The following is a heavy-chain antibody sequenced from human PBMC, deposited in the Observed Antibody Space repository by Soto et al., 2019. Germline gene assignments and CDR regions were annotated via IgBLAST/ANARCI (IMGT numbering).Heavy chain of an antibody. CDR3: ARQQSSEHVVGFDD. CDR1: GFSLSTSGVG. J-gene: IGHJ4*02. CDR2: IYWDDDK. Sequence: QITLKESGPTLVKPTQTLTLTCTFSGFSLSTSGVGVGWIRQPPGKALEWLALIYWDDDKRYSPSLKSRLTITKDTYKNQVVLTMTNMDPVDTATYYCARQQSSEHVVGFDDWGQGTLVTVSS. D-gene: IGHD6-13*01. V-gene: IGHV2-5*02.